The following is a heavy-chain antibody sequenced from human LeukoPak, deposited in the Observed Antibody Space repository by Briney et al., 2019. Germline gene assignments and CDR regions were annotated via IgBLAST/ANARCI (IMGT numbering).Heavy chain of an antibody. CDR2: IFHGGTT. V-gene: IGHV4-4*02. CDR1: GDSISSDNW. Sequence: SETLSLTCAVSGDSISSDNWWNWVRQPPGKGLEWIGEIFHGGTTSYNPSLKSRVTISVDKSKNQFSLNLNSATAADTAIYYCARDRDFSTSWAFDYWGQGILVTVSS. CDR3: ARDRDFSTSWAFDY. D-gene: IGHD6-13*01. J-gene: IGHJ4*02.